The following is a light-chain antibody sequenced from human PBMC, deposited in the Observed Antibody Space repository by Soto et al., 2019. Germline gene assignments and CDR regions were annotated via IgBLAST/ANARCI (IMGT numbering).Light chain of an antibody. CDR2: GAS. CDR1: QSVSSSW. J-gene: IGKJ1*01. CDR3: QQYGGPPWT. Sequence: EIVLTQSPGTLSLSPGERATLSCRASQSVSSSWLAWYQQKPGQAPRLLIYGASSRATGVPDRFCGSGSGTDFTLTISRLEPEDSAVFYCQQYGGPPWTFGQVTKVEIK. V-gene: IGKV3-20*01.